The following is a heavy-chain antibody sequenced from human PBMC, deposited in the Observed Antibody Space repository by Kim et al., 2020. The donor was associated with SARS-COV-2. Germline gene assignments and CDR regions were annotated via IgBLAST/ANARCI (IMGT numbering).Heavy chain of an antibody. CDR3: ARGHRGFRGGYYGMDV. CDR2: INHSGST. V-gene: IGHV4-34*01. D-gene: IGHD3-10*01. J-gene: IGHJ6*02. Sequence: SETLSLTCAVYGGSFSGYYWSWIRQPPGKGLEWIGEINHSGSTNYNPSLKSRVTISVDTSKNQFSLKLSSVTAADTAVYYCARGHRGFRGGYYGMDVWGQGTTVTVSS. CDR1: GGSFSGYY.